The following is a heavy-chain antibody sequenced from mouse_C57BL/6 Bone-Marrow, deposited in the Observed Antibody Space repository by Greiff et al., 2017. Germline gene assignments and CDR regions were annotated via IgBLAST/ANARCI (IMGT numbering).Heavy chain of an antibody. CDR3: ARYCGYYFYFDY. CDR2: ISYSGST. V-gene: IGHV3-8*01. CDR1: GYSITSDY. Sequence: EVMLVESGPGLAKPSQTLSLTCSVTGYSITSDYWNWIRKFPGNKLEYMGYISYSGSTYYNPSLKSRISITRDTAKNQYYLQLNSVTTEDTATYDCARYCGYYFYFDYWGKGTTLTVSS. D-gene: IGHD2-3*01. J-gene: IGHJ2*01.